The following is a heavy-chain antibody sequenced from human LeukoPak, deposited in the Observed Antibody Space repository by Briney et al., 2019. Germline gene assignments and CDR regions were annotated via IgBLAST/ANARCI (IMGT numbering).Heavy chain of an antibody. CDR1: GGSISSYY. Sequence: PSETLSLTCTVSGGSISSYYWSWIRQPPGKGLEWIGYIYYSGSTNYNPSLKSRVTISVDTSKNQISLKLSSVTAADTAVYYCARDYDSSAFDYWGQGTLVTVSS. CDR2: IYYSGST. D-gene: IGHD3-22*01. CDR3: ARDYDSSAFDY. V-gene: IGHV4-59*12. J-gene: IGHJ4*02.